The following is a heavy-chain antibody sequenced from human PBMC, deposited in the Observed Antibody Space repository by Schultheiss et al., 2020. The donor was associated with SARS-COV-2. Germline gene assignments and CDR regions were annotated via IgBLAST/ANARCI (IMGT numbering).Heavy chain of an antibody. CDR2: IYTSGST. CDR3: ARHFDYGGNPSGWFDP. J-gene: IGHJ5*02. Sequence: SETLSLTCTVSGGSISSSSYYWGWIRQPPGKGLEWIGSIYTSGSTNYNPSLKSRVTISVDTSKNQFSLKLSSVTAADTAVYYCARHFDYGGNPSGWFDPWGQGTLVTVSS. CDR1: GGSISSSSYY. V-gene: IGHV4-39*01. D-gene: IGHD4-23*01.